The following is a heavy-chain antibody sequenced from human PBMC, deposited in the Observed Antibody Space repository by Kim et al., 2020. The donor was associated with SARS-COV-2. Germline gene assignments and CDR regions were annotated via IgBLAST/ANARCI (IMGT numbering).Heavy chain of an antibody. Sequence: GGSLRLSCETSGFSFNDYTMHWVRQAPGKGLEWVSLLSWDGGSTYYADSVKGRFTISRDNSKESLYLQLTNLKTEDTALYYCVKDRGRWFNIFYYWVLGT. D-gene: IGHD3-10*01. V-gene: IGHV3-43*01. J-gene: IGHJ4*02. CDR3: VKDRGRWFNIFYY. CDR2: LSWDGGST. CDR1: GFSFNDYT.